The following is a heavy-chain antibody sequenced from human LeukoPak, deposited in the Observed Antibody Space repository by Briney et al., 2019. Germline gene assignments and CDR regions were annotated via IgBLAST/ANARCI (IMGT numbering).Heavy chain of an antibody. D-gene: IGHD6-19*01. V-gene: IGHV3-7*01. Sequence: PGRSLRLSCAASGFTFSSYWMRWVRQAPGKGLEWVANIKQDGSEKYYVDSVKGRFTISRDNAKNSLYLQMNSLRAEDTAVYYCARDGSGWYYFDYWGQGTLVTVSS. CDR3: ARDGSGWYYFDY. CDR2: IKQDGSEK. CDR1: GFTFSSYW. J-gene: IGHJ4*02.